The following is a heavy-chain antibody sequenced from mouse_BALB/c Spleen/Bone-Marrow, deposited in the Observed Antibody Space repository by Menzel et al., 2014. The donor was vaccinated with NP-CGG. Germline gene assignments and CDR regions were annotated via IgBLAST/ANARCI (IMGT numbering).Heavy chain of an antibody. Sequence: DVMLVESGGGLVQPGGSRKLSCAASGFTFSSFGMHWVRQAPEKGLEWVAYISSGSSTTYYAGTVMGRFTISRDNPKNTLFLQMTSLRSEDTAMYYCARSGSSSGYFDYWGQGTTLTVSS. CDR3: ARSGSSSGYFDY. CDR1: GFTFSSFG. V-gene: IGHV5-17*02. J-gene: IGHJ2*01. D-gene: IGHD1-1*01. CDR2: ISSGSSTT.